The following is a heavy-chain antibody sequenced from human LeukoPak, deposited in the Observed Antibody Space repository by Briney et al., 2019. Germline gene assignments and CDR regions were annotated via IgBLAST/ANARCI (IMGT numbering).Heavy chain of an antibody. CDR2: IYDDNT. J-gene: IGHJ4*02. Sequence: PGGSLRLSCAASGFTVSAYAMAWVRQAPGKGLEWVSTIYDDNTYYADSVKGRFAISTDNSKNTLYLQMNCLRVEDTAVYFCAARKVRGVWFYLDYWGQGTLVTVSS. D-gene: IGHD3-10*01. CDR3: AARKVRGVWFYLDY. CDR1: GFTVSAYA. V-gene: IGHV3-23*01.